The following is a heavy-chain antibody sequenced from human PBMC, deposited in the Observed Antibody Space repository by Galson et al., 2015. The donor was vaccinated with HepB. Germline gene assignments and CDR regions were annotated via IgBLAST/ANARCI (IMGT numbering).Heavy chain of an antibody. CDR3: AKRGDPYIRGGDYHFDY. V-gene: IGHV3-23*01. Sequence: SLRLSCAASGFTFSSYWMHWVRQAPGKGLEWVSLISDTGDFTKYVDSVKGRFTISRDNSKNTLYLQMNSLRAEDTAVYYCAKRGDPYIRGGDYHFDYWGQGTLVTVSS. CDR1: GFTFSSYW. CDR2: ISDTGDFT. J-gene: IGHJ4*02. D-gene: IGHD6-13*01.